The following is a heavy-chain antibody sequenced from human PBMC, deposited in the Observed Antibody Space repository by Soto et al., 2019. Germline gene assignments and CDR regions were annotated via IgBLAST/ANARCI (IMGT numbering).Heavy chain of an antibody. J-gene: IGHJ4*02. CDR1: GASISGSYYY. D-gene: IGHD1-20*01. CDR2: VFYTGFT. Sequence: SETLSLTCAVSGASISGSYYYWAWLRQSPGKGPEWIGSVFYTGFTSYNPSLESRVSVSVDTSKSQFSLKLSAVTTADTAVYYCATSQKGYNWNYFDHWGQGALVTVSS. V-gene: IGHV4-39*01. CDR3: ATSQKGYNWNYFDH.